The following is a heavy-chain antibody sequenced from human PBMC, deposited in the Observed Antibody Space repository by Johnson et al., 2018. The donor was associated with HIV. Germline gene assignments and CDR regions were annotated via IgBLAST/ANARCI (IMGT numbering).Heavy chain of an antibody. Sequence: VQLVESGGGLVQPGGSLRLSCAASGFTFDDHGMHWVRQAPGKGLEWVAVIRYDGSNKYYADSVKGRFTISRDNAKNSLYLQMSSLRAGDTAVYYCGRAVMVRNYETMGAFDIWGQGTMVTVSS. D-gene: IGHD3-10*01. CDR1: GFTFDDHG. J-gene: IGHJ3*02. CDR3: GRAVMVRNYETMGAFDI. CDR2: IRYDGSNK. V-gene: IGHV3-33*08.